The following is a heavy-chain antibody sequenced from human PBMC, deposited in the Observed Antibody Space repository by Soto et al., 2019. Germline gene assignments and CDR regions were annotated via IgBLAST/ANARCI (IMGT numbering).Heavy chain of an antibody. CDR2: ISVSGGET. J-gene: IGHJ4*02. V-gene: IGHV3-23*01. D-gene: IGHD6-19*01. CDR1: GFAFTNFE. CDR3: VKGGWLDD. Sequence: EVQLLESGGGLVQPGGSRRLSCTASGFAFTNFEMSWARQASGKGLEWVSFISVSGGETHYGDSVKGRFTISRDNSKKKLYLQMNSLRVEDMAVYYCVKGGWLDDWGQGTPVTVSS.